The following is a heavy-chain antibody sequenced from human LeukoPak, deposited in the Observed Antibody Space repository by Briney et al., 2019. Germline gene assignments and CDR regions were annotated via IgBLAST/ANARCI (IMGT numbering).Heavy chain of an antibody. J-gene: IGHJ4*02. CDR1: GFTFSSYE. V-gene: IGHV3-48*03. D-gene: IGHD3-9*01. Sequence: GGSLRLSCAASGFTFSSYEMNWVRQAPGKGLEWVSYISSSGSTIYYADSVKGRFTISRDNAKNTVYLQMNNLRAEDTAIYYCAKAANYDILTGYYLDYWGQGTLVTVSS. CDR2: ISSSGSTI. CDR3: AKAANYDILTGYYLDY.